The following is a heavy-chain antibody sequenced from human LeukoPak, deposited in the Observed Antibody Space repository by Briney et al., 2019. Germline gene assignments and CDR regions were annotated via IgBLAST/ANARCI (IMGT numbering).Heavy chain of an antibody. Sequence: PSETLSLTCSVSDGSISSFCWSWIRQPAGKGLEWIGRIHTSGSTDYNPSLKSRVTMSVDTSKNQFSLKLSSVTAADTAVYYCARERTYYDFWSATGGWFDPWGQGTLVTVSS. D-gene: IGHD3-3*01. CDR3: ARERTYYDFWSATGGWFDP. V-gene: IGHV4-4*07. CDR2: IHTSGST. CDR1: DGSISSFC. J-gene: IGHJ5*02.